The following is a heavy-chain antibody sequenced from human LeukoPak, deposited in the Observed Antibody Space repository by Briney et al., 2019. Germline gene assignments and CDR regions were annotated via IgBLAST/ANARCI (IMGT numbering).Heavy chain of an antibody. CDR1: GYSFTSYW. CDR3: ARPRGGPGSYYEPLDP. J-gene: IGHJ5*02. CDR2: IYPGDSDT. Sequence: GESLKISCKGSGYSFTSYWIGWVRQMPGKGLEWMGIIYPGDSDTRYSPSFQGQVTISADKSISTAYLQWSSLKASDTAVYYCARPRGGPGSYYEPLDPWGQGTLVTVSS. V-gene: IGHV5-51*01. D-gene: IGHD3-10*01.